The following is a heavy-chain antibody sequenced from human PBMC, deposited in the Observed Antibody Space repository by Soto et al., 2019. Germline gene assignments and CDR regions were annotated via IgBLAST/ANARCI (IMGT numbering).Heavy chain of an antibody. CDR2: INPATGAA. D-gene: IGHD3-3*01. CDR1: GYPVTAYY. J-gene: IGHJ3*02. CDR3: ARGGGVGVAGSAAFDM. V-gene: IGHV1-2*02. Sequence: QLHLVQSGAVVKKPGASVTVSCSASGYPVTAYYMHWVRQAPGRGLEWMGGINPATGAAKYTQTFRGRVTLARDTSTSTVFMELSGPTSEDTAVFYWARGGGVGVAGSAAFDMWGQGTLVTVSS.